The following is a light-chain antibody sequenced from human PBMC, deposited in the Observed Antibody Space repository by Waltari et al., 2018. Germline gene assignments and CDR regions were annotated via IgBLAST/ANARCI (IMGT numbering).Light chain of an antibody. CDR2: GDS. J-gene: IGLJ3*02. CDR3: QSYDRGLSAWV. Sequence: QSLLTQPPSVSGAPGQRVTISCTGSSSNIGASSYVHWYQQLPGTAPKPLIFGDSIRPSGVPDRFSAAKSASSASLAIAGLQAEDEADYYCQSYDRGLSAWVFGGGTKLIV. CDR1: SSNIGASSY. V-gene: IGLV1-40*01.